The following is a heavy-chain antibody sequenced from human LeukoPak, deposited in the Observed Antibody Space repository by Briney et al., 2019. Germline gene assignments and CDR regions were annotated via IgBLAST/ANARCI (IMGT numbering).Heavy chain of an antibody. Sequence: SVKVSCKASGGTFSSYAISWVRQAPGQGLEWMGRIIPILGIANYAQKFQGRVTITADKSTSTAYMELSSLRSEDTAVYYCAREMRQQLILGRIDYWGQGTLVTVSS. CDR3: AREMRQQLILGRIDY. V-gene: IGHV1-69*04. D-gene: IGHD6-13*01. CDR1: GGTFSSYA. CDR2: IIPILGIA. J-gene: IGHJ4*02.